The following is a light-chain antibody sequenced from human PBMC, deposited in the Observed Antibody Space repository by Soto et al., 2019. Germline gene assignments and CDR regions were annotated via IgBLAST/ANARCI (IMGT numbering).Light chain of an antibody. J-gene: IGLJ1*01. CDR2: DVT. V-gene: IGLV2-14*01. CDR1: SSDVGGYKY. Sequence: QSVLTQPASVSGSPGQSITLSCTGTSSDVGGYKYVSWYQQHPDTAPKLIIYDVTNRPSGISNRFSGSKSGNTASLTISGLQAEDEADYYCSSYTRSSSYVFGTGTKLTVL. CDR3: SSYTRSSSYV.